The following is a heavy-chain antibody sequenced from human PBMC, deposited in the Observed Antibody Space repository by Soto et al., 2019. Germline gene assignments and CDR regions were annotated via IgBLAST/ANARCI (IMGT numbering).Heavy chain of an antibody. CDR3: ARDQRPGWWELPYNWFDA. CDR1: GYTFTGYY. Sequence: GASVKVSFKASGYTFTGYYMHWVRQAPGQGLEWMGWIIPNSGRTNYAQKFQGRVTMTRDTSISTAYMELSRLRSDDTAVYYCARDQRPGWWELPYNWFDAWGQGTLVTVSS. V-gene: IGHV1-2*02. D-gene: IGHD1-26*01. J-gene: IGHJ5*02. CDR2: IIPNSGRT.